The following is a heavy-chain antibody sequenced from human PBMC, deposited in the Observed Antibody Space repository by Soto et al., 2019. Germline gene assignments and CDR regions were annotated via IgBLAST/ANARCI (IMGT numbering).Heavy chain of an antibody. V-gene: IGHV4-59*01. CDR2: IYYSGST. D-gene: IGHD4-17*01. J-gene: IGHJ5*02. CDR3: ARATYGDYVGYFSP. Sequence: PSETLSLTCTVSGGSISSYYWSWIRQPPGKGLEWIGYIYYSGSTNYNPSLKSRVTISVDRSKNQFSLKVRSVTAADTAVYYCARATYGDYVGYFSPWGQGIQVTVSS. CDR1: GGSISSYY.